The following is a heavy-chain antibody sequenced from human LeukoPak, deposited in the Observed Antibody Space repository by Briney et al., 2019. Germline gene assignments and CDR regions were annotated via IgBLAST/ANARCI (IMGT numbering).Heavy chain of an antibody. D-gene: IGHD3-22*01. CDR1: GYTLTELS. Sequence: GASVKVSRKVSGYTLTELSMHWVRQAPGKGLEWMGGFDPEDGETIYAQKFQGRVTMTEDTSTDTAYMELSSLRSEDTAVYYCATDSSGYFSLLFDYWGQGTLVTVSS. V-gene: IGHV1-24*01. CDR2: FDPEDGET. J-gene: IGHJ4*02. CDR3: ATDSSGYFSLLFDY.